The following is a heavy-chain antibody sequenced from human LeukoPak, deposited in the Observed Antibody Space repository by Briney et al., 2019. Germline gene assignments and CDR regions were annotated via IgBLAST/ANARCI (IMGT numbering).Heavy chain of an antibody. V-gene: IGHV4-34*01. J-gene: IGHJ4*02. CDR3: ASFTRYSSSWHRRAYYFDY. D-gene: IGHD6-13*01. CDR2: INHSGST. CDR1: GGSFSGYY. Sequence: SETLSLTCAVYGGSFSGYYWSWIRQPPGKGLEWIGEINHSGSTNYNPSLKSRVTISVDTSKNQFSLKLSSVTAADTAVYYCASFTRYSSSWHRRAYYFDYWGQGTLVTVSS.